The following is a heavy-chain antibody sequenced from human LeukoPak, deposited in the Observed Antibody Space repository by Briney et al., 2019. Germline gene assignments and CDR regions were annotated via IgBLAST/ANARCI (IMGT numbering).Heavy chain of an antibody. CDR2: MNPNSGNT. Sequence: GASVKVSCKASGYTFTSYDINWVRQATGQGLEWMGWMNPNSGNTGYAQRFQGRVTMTRNTSISTAYMELSSLRSEDTAVYYRARGGVCGDYESYWGQGTLVTVSS. D-gene: IGHD4-17*01. V-gene: IGHV1-8*01. J-gene: IGHJ4*02. CDR3: ARGGVCGDYESY. CDR1: GYTFTSYD.